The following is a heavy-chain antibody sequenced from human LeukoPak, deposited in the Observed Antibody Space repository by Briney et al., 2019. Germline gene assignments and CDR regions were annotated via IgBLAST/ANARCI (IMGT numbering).Heavy chain of an antibody. CDR1: GGSISSSSYY. J-gene: IGHJ4*02. Sequence: SETLSLTCTVSGGSISSSSYYWGWIRQPPGKGLEWIGSIYYSGSTYYNPSLKSRVTISVDTSKNQFSLKLSSVTAADTAVYYCARRDQAIDYWGQGTLVTVSS. CDR2: IYYSGST. D-gene: IGHD5-24*01. CDR3: ARRDQAIDY. V-gene: IGHV4-39*01.